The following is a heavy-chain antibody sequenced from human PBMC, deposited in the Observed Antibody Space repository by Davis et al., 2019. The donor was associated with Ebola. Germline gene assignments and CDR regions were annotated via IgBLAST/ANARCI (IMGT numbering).Heavy chain of an antibody. Sequence: AASVKVSCKASGYTFTSYDINWVRQATGQGLEWMGWMNPNSGNKGYAQKFQGRVTMTRNTSISTAYMELRSLRSEDTAVYYCARAAGGIAAAGLRLGYYYGMDVWGQGTTVTVSS. V-gene: IGHV1-8*01. J-gene: IGHJ6*02. CDR1: GYTFTSYD. CDR3: ARAAGGIAAAGLRLGYYYGMDV. CDR2: MNPNSGNK. D-gene: IGHD6-13*01.